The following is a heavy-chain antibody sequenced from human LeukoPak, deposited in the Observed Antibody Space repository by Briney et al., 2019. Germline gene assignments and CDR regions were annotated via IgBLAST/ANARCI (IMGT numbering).Heavy chain of an antibody. V-gene: IGHV3-21*04. J-gene: IGHJ4*02. D-gene: IGHD1/OR15-1a*01. CDR2: ISSSSSYI. CDR1: GFTFSSYS. Sequence: GGSLRLSCAASGFTFSSYSMNWVRQAPGKGLEWVSSISSSSSYIYYADSVKGRFTISRDNSKNTLYLQMNSLRAEDTAVYYCVVDPPKQHFDYWGQGTLVTVSS. CDR3: VVDPPKQHFDY.